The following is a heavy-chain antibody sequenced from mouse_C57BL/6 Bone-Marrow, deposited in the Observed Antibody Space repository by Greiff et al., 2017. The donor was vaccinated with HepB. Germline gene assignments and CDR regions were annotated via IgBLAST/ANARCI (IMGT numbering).Heavy chain of an antibody. CDR2: ISSGGSYT. CDR3: ARQRITTVVATDYFDY. CDR1: GFTFSSYG. V-gene: IGHV5-6*01. D-gene: IGHD1-1*01. J-gene: IGHJ2*01. Sequence: EVMLVESGGDLVKPGGSLKLSCAASGFTFSSYGMSWVRQTPDKRLEWVATISSGGSYTYYPDSVKGRFTISRDNAKNTLYLQMSSLKSEDTAMYYCARQRITTVVATDYFDYWGQGTTLTVSS.